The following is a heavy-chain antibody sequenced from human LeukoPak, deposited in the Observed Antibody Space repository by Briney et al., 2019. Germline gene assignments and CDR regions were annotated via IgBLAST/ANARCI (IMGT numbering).Heavy chain of an antibody. V-gene: IGHV3-74*01. J-gene: IGHJ6*03. CDR2: INIDGSST. CDR1: GFTFSSYW. CDR3: VRDHYYSMDV. Sequence: GGSLRLSCAASGFTFSSYWMHWVRQAPGKGLVWVSRINIDGSSTSYADSVKGRFPILRDNAKNTVYLQMNSLRADDTAIYYCVRDHYYSMDVWGKGTTVIVSS.